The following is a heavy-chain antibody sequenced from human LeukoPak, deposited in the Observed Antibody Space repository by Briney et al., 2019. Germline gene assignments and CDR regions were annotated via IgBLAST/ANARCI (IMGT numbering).Heavy chain of an antibody. Sequence: ASVKVSCKASGYTFTGYYMHWMRQAPGQGLEWMGWINPNSGGTNYAQKFQGRVTMTRDTPISTAYMELSRLRSDDTAVYYCARYSYSYGHLIDYWGQGTLVTVSS. V-gene: IGHV1-2*02. D-gene: IGHD5-18*01. CDR2: INPNSGGT. J-gene: IGHJ4*02. CDR3: ARYSYSYGHLIDY. CDR1: GYTFTGYY.